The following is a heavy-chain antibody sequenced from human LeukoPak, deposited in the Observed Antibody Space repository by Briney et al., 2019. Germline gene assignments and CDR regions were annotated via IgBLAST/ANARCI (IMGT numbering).Heavy chain of an antibody. D-gene: IGHD3-22*01. CDR2: IYYSGST. J-gene: IGHJ4*02. Sequence: SQTLSLTCTVSGGSISSYNWSWIRQPPGKGLEWIGYIYYSGSTNYNPSLKSRVTISVDTSKNQFSLKLSSVTAADTAVYYCARSRVNYYDSSGQLDYWGQGTLVTVSS. CDR3: ARSRVNYYDSSGQLDY. V-gene: IGHV4-59*01. CDR1: GGSISSYN.